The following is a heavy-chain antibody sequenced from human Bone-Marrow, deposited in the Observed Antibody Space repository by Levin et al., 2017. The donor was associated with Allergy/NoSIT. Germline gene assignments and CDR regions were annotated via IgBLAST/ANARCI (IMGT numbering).Heavy chain of an antibody. Sequence: GGSLRLSCAASGFTFSSYAMHWVRQAPGKGLEYVSAISSNGGSTYYANSVKGRFTISRDNSKNTLYLQMGSLRAEDMAVYYCARDQGTLVDSPLSYYYYGMDVWGQGTTVTVSS. V-gene: IGHV3-64*01. J-gene: IGHJ6*02. CDR3: ARDQGTLVDSPLSYYYYGMDV. CDR1: GFTFSSYA. D-gene: IGHD1-1*01. CDR2: ISSNGGST.